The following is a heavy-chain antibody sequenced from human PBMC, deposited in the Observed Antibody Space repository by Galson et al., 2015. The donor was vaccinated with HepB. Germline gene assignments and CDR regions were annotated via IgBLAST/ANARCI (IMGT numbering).Heavy chain of an antibody. CDR3: AKDWGSLRLLPDAFDI. D-gene: IGHD3-22*01. CDR2: ISGSGGST. J-gene: IGHJ3*02. CDR1: GFTFSAYA. Sequence: SLRLSCAASGFTFSAYAMSWVSQTPGKGLEWVSTISGSGGSTYYADSVKGRFTISRNNSKNTLFLQMNSLRAEDTAVYYCAKDWGSLRLLPDAFDIWGQGTMVTVSS. V-gene: IGHV3-23*01.